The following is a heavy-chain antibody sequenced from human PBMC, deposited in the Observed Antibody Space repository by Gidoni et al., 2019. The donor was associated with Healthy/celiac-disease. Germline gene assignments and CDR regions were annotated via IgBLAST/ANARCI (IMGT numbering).Heavy chain of an antibody. Sequence: QVQLLESGGGVVQPGRSLRLSCAASGFTFSSYGMHWVRQAPGKGLEWVAVIWYDGSNKYYADSVKGRFTISRDNSKNTLYLQMNSLRAEDTAVYYCARDEGIAVAGSQIDYWGQGTLVTVSS. CDR3: ARDEGIAVAGSQIDY. V-gene: IGHV3-33*01. J-gene: IGHJ4*02. CDR2: IWYDGSNK. CDR1: GFTFSSYG. D-gene: IGHD6-19*01.